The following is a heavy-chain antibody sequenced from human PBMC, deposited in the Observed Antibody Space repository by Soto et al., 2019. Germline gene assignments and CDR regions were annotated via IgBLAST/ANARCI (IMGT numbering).Heavy chain of an antibody. D-gene: IGHD3-22*01. Sequence: PGGSLRLSCAASGFTFSSYSMDWVRQGPGKGLEWVSSISSSSSYIYYADSVKGRFTISRDNAKNSLYLQMNSLRAEDTAVYYCARLPTYCYDSSGSEYYYWGQGTLVTVSS. CDR3: ARLPTYCYDSSGSEYYY. CDR1: GFTFSSYS. J-gene: IGHJ4*02. V-gene: IGHV3-21*01. CDR2: ISSSSSYI.